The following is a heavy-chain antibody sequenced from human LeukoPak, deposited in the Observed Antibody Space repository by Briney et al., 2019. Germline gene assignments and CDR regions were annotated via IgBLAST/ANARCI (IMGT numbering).Heavy chain of an antibody. CDR3: AKHAGVSSAWLSHFDY. CDR1: GFTFSNYA. J-gene: IGHJ4*02. V-gene: IGHV3-23*01. Sequence: GGSLRVSCAASGFTFSNYAMSWVRQAPGKGLEWVSGISATGGSTYYADSVKGQFAISRDSSKNTLSLQMNNLRADDTAVYYCAKHAGVSSAWLSHFDYWGQGTLVTVSS. CDR2: ISATGGST. D-gene: IGHD6-19*01.